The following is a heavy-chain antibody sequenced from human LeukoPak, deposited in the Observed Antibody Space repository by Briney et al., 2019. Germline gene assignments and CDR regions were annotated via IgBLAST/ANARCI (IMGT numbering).Heavy chain of an antibody. V-gene: IGHV1-2*02. J-gene: IGHJ3*02. Sequence: ASVKVSCKASGYTFTGYYMHWVRQAPGQGLEWMGWINPNSGGTNYAQKFQGRVTMTRDTSISTAYMELSRLRSDDTAVYYCARGGSIAARRDAFDIWGQGTMVTVSS. CDR3: ARGGSIAARRDAFDI. CDR1: GYTFTGYY. CDR2: INPNSGGT. D-gene: IGHD6-6*01.